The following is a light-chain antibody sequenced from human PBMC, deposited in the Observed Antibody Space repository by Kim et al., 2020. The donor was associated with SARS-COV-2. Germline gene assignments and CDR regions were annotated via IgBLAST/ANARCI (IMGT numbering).Light chain of an antibody. CDR1: KLGDKY. J-gene: IGLJ2*01. Sequence: SYELTQPPSVSVSPGQTASITCSGDKLGDKYACWYQQKPGQSPILVIFQDTKRPSGIPERFSGSSSGNTATLTISGTQAMDEADYYCQAWDSGVVFGGGT. V-gene: IGLV3-1*01. CDR2: QDT. CDR3: QAWDSGVV.